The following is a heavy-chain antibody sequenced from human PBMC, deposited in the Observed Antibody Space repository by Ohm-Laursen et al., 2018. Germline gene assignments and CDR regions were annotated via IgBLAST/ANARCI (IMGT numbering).Heavy chain of an antibody. J-gene: IGHJ6*02. Sequence: SLRLSCAASAFSLSSYGMHWVRQAPGKGPEWVAVIWYEGTNKYYADSVKGRFTISRDISKNTLYLQMNSLRAEDTAVYYCARESPLPSGTYYPGYYYGMDVWGQGTTVTVSS. CDR1: AFSLSSYG. CDR3: ARESPLPSGTYYPGYYYGMDV. D-gene: IGHD1-26*01. V-gene: IGHV3-33*01. CDR2: IWYEGTNK.